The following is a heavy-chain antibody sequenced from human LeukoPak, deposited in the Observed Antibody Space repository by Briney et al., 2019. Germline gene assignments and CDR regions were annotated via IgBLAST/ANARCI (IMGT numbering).Heavy chain of an antibody. CDR3: ARDSNWNDSPMIDY. Sequence: ASVKVSCKASGYTFTSYGISWVRQAPGQGLEWMGWINAYNGNTNYAQKLQGRVTMTTDTSTSTAYMELRGLRSDDTAVYYCARDSNWNDSPMIDYWGQGTLVTVSS. CDR1: GYTFTSYG. CDR2: INAYNGNT. V-gene: IGHV1-18*01. J-gene: IGHJ4*02. D-gene: IGHD1-1*01.